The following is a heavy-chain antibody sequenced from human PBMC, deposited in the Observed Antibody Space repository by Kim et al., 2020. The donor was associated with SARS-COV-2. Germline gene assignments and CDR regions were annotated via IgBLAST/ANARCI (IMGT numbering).Heavy chain of an antibody. CDR1: GFTFSSYG. Sequence: GGSLRLSCAASGFTFSSYGMHWVRQAPGKGLEWVAVISYDGSNKYYADSVKGRFTISRDNSKNTLYLQMNSLRAEDTAVYYCAKLTYSGYYGGSYGMDVWGQGTTVTVSS. D-gene: IGHD5-12*01. CDR2: ISYDGSNK. V-gene: IGHV3-30*18. J-gene: IGHJ6*02. CDR3: AKLTYSGYYGGSYGMDV.